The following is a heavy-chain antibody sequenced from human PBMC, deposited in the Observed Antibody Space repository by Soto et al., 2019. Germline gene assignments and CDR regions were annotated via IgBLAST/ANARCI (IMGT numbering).Heavy chain of an antibody. Sequence: GGSLRLSCTASGFMFSAYAMLWVRQAPGKGLEWVAAMSYDGTNTYYADSLKGRFTIPRDNSKNTLFLQMSSLTADDSAVYYCARDPSPYTSGWYGIDFWGLGTLVTVPQ. V-gene: IGHV3-30*15. CDR3: ARDPSPYTSGWYGIDF. CDR1: GFMFSAYA. J-gene: IGHJ4*01. CDR2: MSYDGTNT. D-gene: IGHD6-19*01.